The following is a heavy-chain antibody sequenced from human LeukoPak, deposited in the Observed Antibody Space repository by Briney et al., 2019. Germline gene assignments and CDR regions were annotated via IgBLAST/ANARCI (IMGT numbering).Heavy chain of an antibody. Sequence: GGSLRLSCAASGFTFDDYAMHWVRQAPGKGLEWVSLISGDGGSTYYADSAKGRFTISRDNSKNMLYLHMNSLRAEDTAVYYCARDQFGYNKPIDNWGQGTLVTVSS. CDR3: ARDQFGYNKPIDN. D-gene: IGHD5-18*01. CDR2: ISGDGGST. J-gene: IGHJ4*02. CDR1: GFTFDDYA. V-gene: IGHV3-43*02.